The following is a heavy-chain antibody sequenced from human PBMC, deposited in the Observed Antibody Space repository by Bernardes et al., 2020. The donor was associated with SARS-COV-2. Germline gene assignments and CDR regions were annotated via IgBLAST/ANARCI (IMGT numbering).Heavy chain of an antibody. Sequence: SEPLSLTCAVSGYSISSGYYWGCIRQPPGKGLEWIGSIYHSGSTYYNPSLKSRVTISVDTSKNQFSLKLSSVTAADTAVYYCARGGSYDFWTGKYNWFDPWGQGTLVTVSS. J-gene: IGHJ5*02. CDR2: IYHSGST. CDR3: ARGGSYDFWTGKYNWFDP. CDR1: GYSISSGYY. V-gene: IGHV4-38-2*01. D-gene: IGHD3-3*01.